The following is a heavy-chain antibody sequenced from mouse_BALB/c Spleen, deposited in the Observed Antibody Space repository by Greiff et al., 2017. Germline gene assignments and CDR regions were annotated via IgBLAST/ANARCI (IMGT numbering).Heavy chain of an antibody. CDR3: ARYRGGYSYFDY. Sequence: EVQLQESGPSLVKPSQTLSLTCSVTGDSITSCYWNWIRKFPGNKLEYMGYISYSGSTYYNPSLKSRISITRDTSKNQYYLQLNSVTTEDTATYYCARYRGGYSYFDYWGQGTTLTVSS. V-gene: IGHV3-8*02. J-gene: IGHJ2*01. D-gene: IGHD2-2*01. CDR2: ISYSGST. CDR1: GDSITSCY.